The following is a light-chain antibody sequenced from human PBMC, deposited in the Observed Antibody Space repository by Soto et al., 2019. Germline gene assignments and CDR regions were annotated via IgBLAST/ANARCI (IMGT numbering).Light chain of an antibody. CDR1: SSNIGAGYD. Sequence: QSVLTQPPSVSGAQGQRVTISCTGSSSNIGAGYDVHWYQQLPGTAPKLLVYDNNYRPSGVPDRFSGSKSGTSASLAITGLQAEDEADYYCQSYDSSLSVVFGGGTKLTVL. V-gene: IGLV1-40*01. J-gene: IGLJ3*02. CDR3: QSYDSSLSVV. CDR2: DNN.